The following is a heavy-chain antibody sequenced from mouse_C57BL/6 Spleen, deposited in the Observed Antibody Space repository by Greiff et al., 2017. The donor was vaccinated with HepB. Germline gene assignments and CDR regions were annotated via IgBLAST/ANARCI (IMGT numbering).Heavy chain of an antibody. J-gene: IGHJ2*01. D-gene: IGHD1-1*01. V-gene: IGHV1-64*01. CDR3: AKTYGSSYSDY. CDR2: IHPNSGST. Sequence: QVQLQQPGAELVKPGASVKLSCKASGYTFTSYWMHWVKQRPGQGLEWIGMIHPNSGSTNYNEKFKSKASLTVDKSSSTAYKQLSSLTSEESAVYYCAKTYGSSYSDYWGQGTTLTVSS. CDR1: GYTFTSYW.